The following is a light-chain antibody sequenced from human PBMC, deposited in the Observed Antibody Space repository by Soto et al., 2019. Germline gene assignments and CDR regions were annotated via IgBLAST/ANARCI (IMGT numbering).Light chain of an antibody. Sequence: EIVLTQSPATLSLSPGERAILSCRASQSVGTYLAWYQQKPGQAPRLLIYGASTRATGFPDRFSGSGSGTDFTLTISRLEPEDFAVYYCQQYDDSATFGQGTKVDIK. CDR2: GAS. CDR1: QSVGTY. V-gene: IGKV3-20*01. J-gene: IGKJ2*01. CDR3: QQYDDSAT.